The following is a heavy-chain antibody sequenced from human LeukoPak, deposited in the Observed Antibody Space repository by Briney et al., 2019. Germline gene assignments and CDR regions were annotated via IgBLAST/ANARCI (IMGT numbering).Heavy chain of an antibody. CDR1: GYSFTNYL. V-gene: IGHV5-51*01. CDR3: ARRLLRDGYNYFDY. D-gene: IGHD5-24*01. J-gene: IGHJ4*02. CDR2: IYPGDSDT. Sequence: GESLKISCKGSGYSFTNYLIGWVRQMPGKGLEWMGIIYPGDSDTRYSPSFQGQATISADKSISTAYLQWSSLKASDTAMYYCARRLLRDGYNYFDYWGQGTLVTVSS.